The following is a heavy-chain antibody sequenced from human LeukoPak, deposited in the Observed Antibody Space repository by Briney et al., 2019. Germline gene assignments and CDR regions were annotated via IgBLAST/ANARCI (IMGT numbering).Heavy chain of an antibody. V-gene: IGHV4-38-2*02. J-gene: IGHJ4*02. CDR1: GYSISSGYY. CDR2: IYHSGST. CDR3: ARDRDCSGGSCYDY. Sequence: PSETLSLTCTVSGYSISSGYYWGWIRQPPGKGLEWIGTIYHSGSTYYNPSLKSRVTISVDTSKNQFSLKLSSVTAADTAVYYCARDRDCSGGSCYDYWGQGTLVTVSS. D-gene: IGHD2-15*01.